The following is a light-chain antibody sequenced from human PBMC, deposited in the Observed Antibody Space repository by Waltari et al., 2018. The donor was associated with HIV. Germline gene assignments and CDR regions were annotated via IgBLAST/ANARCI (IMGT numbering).Light chain of an antibody. CDR1: SSNIGSYT. CDR3: ATWDASLSGPV. J-gene: IGLJ2*01. V-gene: IGLV1-44*01. Sequence: TQPPSASGTPGQRVTISCSGSSSNIGSYTVNWYQQLPGTAPKLLIYANHQRPSGVPDRFSGSQSDTSASLAIGGLQSEDEADYYCATWDASLSGPVFGGGTKLTVL. CDR2: ANH.